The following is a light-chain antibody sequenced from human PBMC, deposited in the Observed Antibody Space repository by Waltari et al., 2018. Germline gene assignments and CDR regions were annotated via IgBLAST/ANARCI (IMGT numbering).Light chain of an antibody. Sequence: QSVLTQPPSVSGAPGQRVTLSCPGSNPNIGAGSDVHWYQQLPGAAPKLLISGNNNRPSGVPDRFSGSRSDTSASLAITGLQAEDEADYYCQSYDSSLGAFWVFGGGTKVTVL. CDR3: QSYDSSLGAFWV. V-gene: IGLV1-40*01. J-gene: IGLJ3*02. CDR1: NPNIGAGSD. CDR2: GNN.